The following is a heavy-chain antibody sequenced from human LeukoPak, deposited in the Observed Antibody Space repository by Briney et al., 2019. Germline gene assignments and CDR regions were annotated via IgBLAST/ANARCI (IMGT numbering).Heavy chain of an antibody. V-gene: IGHV1-46*01. J-gene: IGHJ4*02. CDR2: INPSGGST. CDR3: AGDGCYYDSSGYYLDY. D-gene: IGHD3-22*01. Sequence: ASVKVSCKASGYTFTSYYMHWVRQAPGQGLEWMGIINPSGGSTSYAQKFQGRVTMTRDTSTSTVYTELSSLRSEDTAVYYCAGDGCYYDSSGYYLDYWGQGTLVTVSS. CDR1: GYTFTSYY.